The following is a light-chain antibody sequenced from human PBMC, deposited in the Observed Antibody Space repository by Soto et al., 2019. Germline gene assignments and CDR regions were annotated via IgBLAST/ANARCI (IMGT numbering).Light chain of an antibody. CDR1: QYISSW. V-gene: IGKV1-5*01. Sequence: DIQMTQSPSTLSASVGDRVTITCRASQYISSWLAWYQQKPGTAPRLLIYDTSNLEDGVPSTFSGSGSGTEFALAISSLQPEDFATYYCQQLITYPQTFGQGTKVDIK. J-gene: IGKJ1*01. CDR3: QQLITYPQT. CDR2: DTS.